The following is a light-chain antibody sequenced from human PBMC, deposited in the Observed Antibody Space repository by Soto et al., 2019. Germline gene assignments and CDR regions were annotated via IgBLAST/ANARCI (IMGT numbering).Light chain of an antibody. CDR3: QQYYSYWT. V-gene: IGKV1-5*03. CDR1: QSISSW. Sequence: DIQMTQYPSTLSASVGDRVIITCRASQSISSWLAWYQQKPGKAPKLLISKASNLESGVPSRFSGSGSGTEFTLTVSSRQPDDFATYYCQQYYSYWTFGQGTKVEIK. J-gene: IGKJ1*01. CDR2: KAS.